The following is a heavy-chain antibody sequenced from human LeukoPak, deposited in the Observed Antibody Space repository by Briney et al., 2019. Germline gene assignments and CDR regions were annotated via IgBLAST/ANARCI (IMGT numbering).Heavy chain of an antibody. Sequence: PSETLSLTCAVSGYSISSGYYWGWIRQPPGKGLEWIGSIYHSGSTYYNPSLKSRVTISVDTSKNQFSLKLSSVTAADTAVYYRARDQEYDYVWGSYRPFDYWGQGTLVTVSS. CDR2: IYHSGST. D-gene: IGHD3-16*02. J-gene: IGHJ4*02. CDR1: GYSISSGYY. V-gene: IGHV4-38-2*02. CDR3: ARDQEYDYVWGSYRPFDY.